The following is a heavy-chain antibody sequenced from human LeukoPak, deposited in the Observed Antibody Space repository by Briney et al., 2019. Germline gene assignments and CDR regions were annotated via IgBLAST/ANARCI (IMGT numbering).Heavy chain of an antibody. D-gene: IGHD2-15*01. CDR3: AKGIQVVPPYYYYYMDV. Sequence: PGGSLRLSCTTSGFTFSTYSMNWVRQAPGKGLEWVSAISGSGGSTYYADSVKGRFTISRDNSKNTLYLQMNSLRAEDTAVYYCAKGIQVVPPYYYYYMDVWGKGTTVTISS. CDR1: GFTFSTYS. CDR2: ISGSGGST. V-gene: IGHV3-23*01. J-gene: IGHJ6*03.